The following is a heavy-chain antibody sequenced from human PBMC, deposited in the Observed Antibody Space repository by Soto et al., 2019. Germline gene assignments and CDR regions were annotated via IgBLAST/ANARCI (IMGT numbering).Heavy chain of an antibody. J-gene: IGHJ4*02. CDR2: ISWNSGSI. CDR1: GFTFDDYA. CDR3: AKVLVMHRRSTCRYI. V-gene: IGHV3-9*01. D-gene: IGHD2-2*01. Sequence: GGSLRLSCAASGFTFDDYAMHWVRQAPGKGLEWVSGISWNSGSIGYADSVKGRFTISRDNAKNSLYLQMNSLRAEDTALYYCAKVLVMHRRSTCRYIRGQGTRVTVFS.